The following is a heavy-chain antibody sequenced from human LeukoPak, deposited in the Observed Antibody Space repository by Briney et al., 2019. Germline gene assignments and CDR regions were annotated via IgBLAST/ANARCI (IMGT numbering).Heavy chain of an antibody. CDR1: GGSISSGGYS. D-gene: IGHD3-22*01. J-gene: IGHJ4*02. CDR2: IYHSGST. V-gene: IGHV4-30-2*01. CDR3: ARAYYYDLGPPYYLDY. Sequence: PSETLSLTCAVSGGSISSGGYSWSWIRQPPGKGLDGIGYIYHSGSTYYNPSLKSRVTISVDRSKNQFSLKLSSVTAADTAVYYCARAYYYDLGPPYYLDYWGQGTLVTVSS.